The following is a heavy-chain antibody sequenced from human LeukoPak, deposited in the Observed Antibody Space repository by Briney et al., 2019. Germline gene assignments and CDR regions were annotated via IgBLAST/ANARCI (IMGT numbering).Heavy chain of an antibody. CDR1: GFTFSHYA. Sequence: GGSLRLSCAASGFTFSHYAIHWVRQAPGKGLECLAVISDDGSDKYYADSVKGRFTISRDNSKNTLYLQMNSLRAEDTAVYYCAREITIFGVGDAFDIWGQGTMVTVSS. D-gene: IGHD3-3*01. CDR2: ISDDGSDK. J-gene: IGHJ3*02. CDR3: AREITIFGVGDAFDI. V-gene: IGHV3-30*01.